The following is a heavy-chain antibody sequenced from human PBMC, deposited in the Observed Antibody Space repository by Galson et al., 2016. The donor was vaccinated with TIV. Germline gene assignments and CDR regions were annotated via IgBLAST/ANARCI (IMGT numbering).Heavy chain of an antibody. CDR2: VYPGDSQT. Sequence: QSGAEVKKPGESLRISCKASEYFFGAYWIGWVRQMSGIDLEWMGIVYPGDSQTRYSPSFEGQVTLSVDQSISTAYLQWSSLRASDTAMYYCARLQGIGSGSYYGFWGQGTLVTVSS. V-gene: IGHV5-51*01. J-gene: IGHJ4*02. D-gene: IGHD3-10*01. CDR3: ARLQGIGSGSYYGF. CDR1: EYFFGAYW.